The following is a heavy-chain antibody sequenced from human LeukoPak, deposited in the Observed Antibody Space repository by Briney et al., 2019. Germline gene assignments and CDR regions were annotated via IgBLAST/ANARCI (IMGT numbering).Heavy chain of an antibody. CDR2: INAGNGNT. V-gene: IGHV1-3*01. J-gene: IGHJ4*02. D-gene: IGHD1-26*01. CDR1: GYTFTSYA. CDR3: ARAPGGGNFFDY. Sequence: ASVKVSCKASGYTFTSYAMHWVRQAPGQRLEWMGWINAGNGNTKYSQKFQGRVTITRDTSTSTAYMELRSLRSDDTAVYYCARAPGGGNFFDYWGQGTLVTVSS.